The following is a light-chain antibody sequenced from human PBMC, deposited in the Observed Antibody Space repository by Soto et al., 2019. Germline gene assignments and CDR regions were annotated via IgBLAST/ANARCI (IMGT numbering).Light chain of an antibody. CDR3: CSYAGTSTHTV. J-gene: IGLJ7*01. CDR2: EVS. Sequence: QSALTQPASVSGFPGQSITISCTGTSSDVGSYKLVSWYQQHPCKAPKLMISEVSKRPSGISDRFSGSKSGSTASLTISGLQAEDEADYYCCSYAGTSTHTVFGGGTQLTVL. V-gene: IGLV2-23*02. CDR1: SSDVGSYKL.